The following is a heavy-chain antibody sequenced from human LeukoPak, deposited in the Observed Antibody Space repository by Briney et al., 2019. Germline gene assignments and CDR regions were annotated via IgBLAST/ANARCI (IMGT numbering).Heavy chain of an antibody. CDR2: IYSGGST. J-gene: IGHJ4*02. CDR1: GFTVSSNY. V-gene: IGHV3-53*04. CDR3: ARTSSSYDSSGYSYYFDY. D-gene: IGHD3-22*01. Sequence: GGSLRLSCAASGFTVSSNYMNWVRQAPGKGLEWVSVIYSGGSTYYADSVTGRFTISRHTSKNTLYLQMNSLRAEDTAVYYCARTSSSYDSSGYSYYFDYWGQGTLVTVSS.